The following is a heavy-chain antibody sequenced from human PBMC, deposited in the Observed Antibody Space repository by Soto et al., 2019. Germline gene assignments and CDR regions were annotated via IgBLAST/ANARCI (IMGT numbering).Heavy chain of an antibody. D-gene: IGHD5-12*01. CDR2: INHSGST. V-gene: IGHV4-34*01. J-gene: IGHJ6*02. CDR3: ARLVGRVATMPYYYYGMDV. Sequence: QVQLQQWGAGLLKPSETLSLTCAVYGGSFSGYYWSWIRQPPGKGLEWMGEINHSGSTNYNPSLKSRVTISVDTSKNQFSLKLSSVTAADTAVYYCARLVGRVATMPYYYYGMDVWGQGTTVTVSS. CDR1: GGSFSGYY.